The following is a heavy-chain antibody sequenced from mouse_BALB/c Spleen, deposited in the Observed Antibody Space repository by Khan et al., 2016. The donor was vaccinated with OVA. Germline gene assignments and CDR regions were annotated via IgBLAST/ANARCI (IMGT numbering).Heavy chain of an antibody. D-gene: IGHD2-14*01. Sequence: QIQLVQSGPELKKPGATVQISCKASGFTFTNYGMNWVKQAPGKGLKWMGWINTYTGEPSFADDFKGRFAFSLETSASTAYLQINSLKKEDTATYCCARVGYNGTMDCWGQGTSVTVSS. J-gene: IGHJ4*01. CDR1: GFTFTNYG. CDR3: ARVGYNGTMDC. V-gene: IGHV9-3-1*01. CDR2: INTYTGEP.